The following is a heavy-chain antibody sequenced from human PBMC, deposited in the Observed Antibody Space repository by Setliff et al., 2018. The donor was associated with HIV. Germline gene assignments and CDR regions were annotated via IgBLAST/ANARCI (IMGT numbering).Heavy chain of an antibody. CDR1: GGSLSDYY. D-gene: IGHD2-15*01. CDR3: ARSSRGYCSGGSCYGFDP. CDR2: INHSGSS. Sequence: PSETLSLTCGVYGGSLSDYYWSWIRQPPGKGLEWIGEINHSGSSNYSPSLKSRVTISVDTSKNQLSLNVTSVTAADTAVYYCARSSRGYCSGGSCYGFDPWGQGNLVTVSS. J-gene: IGHJ5*02. V-gene: IGHV4-34*01.